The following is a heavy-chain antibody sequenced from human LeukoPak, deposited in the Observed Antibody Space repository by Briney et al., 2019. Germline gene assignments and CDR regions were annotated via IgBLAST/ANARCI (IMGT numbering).Heavy chain of an antibody. D-gene: IGHD6-13*01. CDR3: ARGRVSSSSWYSTYYYCFYMGV. Sequence: SETLSLTCTVSNDSITIYYWTWIRQPPGKGLEWIGYIDHTGSTNYNPCLNSRVTISRDTSKNHFSLELSSVNAADTAVYFCARGRVSSSSWYSTYYYCFYMGVWGKGTTVTVSS. J-gene: IGHJ6*03. V-gene: IGHV4-59*01. CDR1: NDSITIYY. CDR2: IDHTGST.